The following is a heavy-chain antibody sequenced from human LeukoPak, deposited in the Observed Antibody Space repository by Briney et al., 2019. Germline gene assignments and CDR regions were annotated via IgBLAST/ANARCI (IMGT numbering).Heavy chain of an antibody. CDR1: GGSFSGYY. D-gene: IGHD3-10*01. Sequence: SETLSLTCAAYGGSFSGYYWSWIRQPPGKGLEWIGSIYYSGSTYYNPSLKSRVTISVDTSKNQFSLKLSSVTAADTAVYYCASPGFRGNWGQGTLVTVSS. V-gene: IGHV4-34*01. J-gene: IGHJ4*02. CDR3: ASPGFRGN. CDR2: IYYSGST.